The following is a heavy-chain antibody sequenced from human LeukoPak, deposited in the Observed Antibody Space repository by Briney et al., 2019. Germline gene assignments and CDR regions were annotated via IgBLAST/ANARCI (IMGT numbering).Heavy chain of an antibody. CDR2: IYYSENT. V-gene: IGHV4-59*01. D-gene: IGHD6-13*01. CDR1: GGPISTYY. CDR3: ARTGSWYNYFDY. J-gene: IGHJ4*02. Sequence: PSETLSLTCTVSGGPISTYYWTWIRQPPGKGLEWIGYIYYSENTNYNPSLKSRVTISVDTSKNQFSLKLSSVTAADTAVYYCARTGSWYNYFDYWGQGTLVTVSS.